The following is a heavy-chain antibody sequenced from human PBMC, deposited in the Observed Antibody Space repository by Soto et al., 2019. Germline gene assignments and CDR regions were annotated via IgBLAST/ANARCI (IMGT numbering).Heavy chain of an antibody. CDR1: GGTFSSYT. Sequence: QVQLVQSGAEVKKPGSSVKVSCKASGGTFSSYTISWVRQAPGQGLEWMGRIIPILGIANYAQKFQGRVTITADKSTSTDYMELSSLRSEDTAVYYCARMVLVATIEEYYFDYWGQGTLVTVSS. V-gene: IGHV1-69*02. D-gene: IGHD5-12*01. CDR3: ARMVLVATIEEYYFDY. CDR2: IIPILGIA. J-gene: IGHJ4*02.